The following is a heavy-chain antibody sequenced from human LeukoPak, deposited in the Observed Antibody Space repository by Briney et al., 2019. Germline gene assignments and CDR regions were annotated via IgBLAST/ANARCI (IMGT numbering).Heavy chain of an antibody. D-gene: IGHD5-24*01. CDR1: GGSFSGYY. V-gene: IGHV4-34*01. CDR3: ARGLKQRWLQQRSVLDY. CDR2: INRSGST. J-gene: IGHJ4*02. Sequence: SETLSLTCAVYGGSFSGYYWSWIRQPPGKRLEWVGAINRSGSTNYNPSLKSRVTISVDTSKNQFSLKLSSVTAADTAVYDCARGLKQRWLQQRSVLDYWGQGTLVTVSS.